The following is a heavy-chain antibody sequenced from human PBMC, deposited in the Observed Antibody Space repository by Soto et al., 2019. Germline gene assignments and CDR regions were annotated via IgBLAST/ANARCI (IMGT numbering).Heavy chain of an antibody. CDR1: GYTPTNYD. D-gene: IGHD1-26*01. V-gene: IGHV1-18*01. CDR2: ISAYNGNT. J-gene: IGHJ4*02. CDR3: ARGLYRRGTYYAFDN. Sequence: QVPLVQSGPEVKKPGASVKVSCKTSGYTPTNYDIGWVRQAPGQGIEYMGWISAYNGNTNYARKLQDRVTLTTDTSTRTAYMELRSLQSDDTAIYYCARGLYRRGTYYAFDNWGQGTLVTVSS.